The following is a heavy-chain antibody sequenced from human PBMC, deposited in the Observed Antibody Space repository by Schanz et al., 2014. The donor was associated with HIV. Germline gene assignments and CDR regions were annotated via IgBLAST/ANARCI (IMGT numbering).Heavy chain of an antibody. CDR2: ISHDGSDT. CDR3: AKAGGGPSPSYYGMDV. CDR1: GITLSGYG. V-gene: IGHV3-33*05. J-gene: IGHJ6*02. D-gene: IGHD3-10*01. Sequence: QVPLVESGGGVVQPGRSQRLSCAASGITLSGYGMHWVRQAPGKGLEWVAVISHDGSDTYYVDSVKGRFTISRDNSKNTLYLQMNSLRAEDTAVYYCAKAGGGPSPSYYGMDVWGQGTTVTVSS.